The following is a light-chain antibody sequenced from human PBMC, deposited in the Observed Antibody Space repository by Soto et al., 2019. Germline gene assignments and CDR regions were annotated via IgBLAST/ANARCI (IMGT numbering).Light chain of an antibody. V-gene: IGLV2-23*01. CDR3: CSYAGSGTDNHV. CDR1: SSDIGTYNL. Sequence: QSALTQPASVSGSPGQSITISCTGTSSDIGTYNLVSWYQHYPGKAPKLMIYEGIKRPSGVSNRFSGSKSGNTAFLTISGLQAEDEADYYCCSYAGSGTDNHVFGSGTKVTVL. CDR2: EGI. J-gene: IGLJ1*01.